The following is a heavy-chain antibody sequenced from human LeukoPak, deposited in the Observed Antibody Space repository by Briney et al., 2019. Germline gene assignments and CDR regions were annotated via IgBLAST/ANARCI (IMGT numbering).Heavy chain of an antibody. V-gene: IGHV3-13*01. D-gene: IGHD6-6*01. CDR1: GFTLSGYD. CDR2: IGSAGVK. J-gene: IGHJ6*02. CDR3: VRAKRETSTRPWTSGMDV. Sequence: GGSLRLSCAASGFTLSGYDIHWVRQAIGKGLDWVSGIGSAGVKHHAGSERGRFTISRENAENFVYLQMNGLRAEDTAIYYCVRAKRETSTRPWTSGMDVWGQGTTVTVSS.